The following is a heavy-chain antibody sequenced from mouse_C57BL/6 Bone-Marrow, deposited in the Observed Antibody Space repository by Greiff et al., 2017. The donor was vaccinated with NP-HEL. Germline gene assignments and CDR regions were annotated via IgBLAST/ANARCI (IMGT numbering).Heavy chain of an antibody. Sequence: VQLQQPGAELVKPGASVKLSCKASGYTFTSYWMHWVKQRPGQGLEWIGMIHPNSGSTNYNEKFKSKATLTVDKSSSTAYMQLSSLTSEDSAVYYCARLGGYYYAMDYWGQGTSVTVSS. CDR2: IHPNSGST. CDR1: GYTFTSYW. D-gene: IGHD2-2*01. V-gene: IGHV1-64*01. CDR3: ARLGGYYYAMDY. J-gene: IGHJ4*01.